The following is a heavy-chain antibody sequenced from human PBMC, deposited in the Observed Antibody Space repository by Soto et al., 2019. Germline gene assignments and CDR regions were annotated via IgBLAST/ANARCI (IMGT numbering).Heavy chain of an antibody. V-gene: IGHV3-33*01. CDR1: GFTFSSYG. J-gene: IGHJ6*02. CDR2: IWYDGSNK. CDR3: ARGGRRDGYNYVGPHFDYYYGMDV. Sequence: QVQLVESGGGVVQPGRSLRLSCAASGFTFSSYGMHWVRQAPGKGLEWVAVIWYDGSNKYYADSVKGRFTISRDNSKNTLYLKMNSLRAEDTAVYYCARGGRRDGYNYVGPHFDYYYGMDVWGQGTTVTVSS. D-gene: IGHD5-12*01.